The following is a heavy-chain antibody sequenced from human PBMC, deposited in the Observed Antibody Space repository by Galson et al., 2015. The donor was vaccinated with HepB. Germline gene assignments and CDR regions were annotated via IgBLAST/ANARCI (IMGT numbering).Heavy chain of an antibody. Sequence: SLRLSCAASGFTFGDYAMSWVRQAPGKGLEWVGFIRSKAYGGTTEHAASVKGRFTISRDDSKSIAYLQMNSLKTEDTAVYYCTRASEYSSSQQGYYYGMDVWGQGTTVTVSS. CDR1: GFTFGDYA. D-gene: IGHD6-13*01. J-gene: IGHJ6*02. CDR2: IRSKAYGGTT. CDR3: TRASEYSSSQQGYYYGMDV. V-gene: IGHV3-49*04.